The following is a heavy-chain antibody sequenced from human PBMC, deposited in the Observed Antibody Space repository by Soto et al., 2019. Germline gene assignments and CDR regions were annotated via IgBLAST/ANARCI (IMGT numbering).Heavy chain of an antibody. Sequence: PGGSLRLSCAASGFTFSSYAMSWVRQAPGKGLEWVSAISGSGGSTYYADSVKGRFTISRDNSKNTLYLQMNSLRAEDTAVYYCAKEEDRHIVVVIAIRAFDSWGQGTMVTVSS. V-gene: IGHV3-23*01. CDR1: GFTFSSYA. CDR2: ISGSGGST. D-gene: IGHD2-21*01. CDR3: AKEEDRHIVVVIAIRAFDS. J-gene: IGHJ3*02.